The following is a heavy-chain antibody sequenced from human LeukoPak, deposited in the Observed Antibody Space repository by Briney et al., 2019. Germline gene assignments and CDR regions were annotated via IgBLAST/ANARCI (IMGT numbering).Heavy chain of an antibody. V-gene: IGHV3-23*01. D-gene: IGHD6-19*01. Sequence: PGGSLRLSCAASGFTFSSYAMSWVRQAPGKGLEWVSAISGSGGSTYYPDSVKGRFTISRDNSKNRPYLQMNSLRAEDTAVYYCAKDRWQGLVLFDYWGQGTLVTVSS. CDR2: ISGSGGST. CDR1: GFTFSSYA. J-gene: IGHJ4*02. CDR3: AKDRWQGLVLFDY.